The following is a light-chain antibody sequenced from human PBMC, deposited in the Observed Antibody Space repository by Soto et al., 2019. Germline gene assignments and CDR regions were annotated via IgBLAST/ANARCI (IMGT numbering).Light chain of an antibody. CDR3: QHLNNYPLI. J-gene: IGKJ4*01. CDR1: QGISSY. V-gene: IGKV1-9*01. Sequence: DIQLTQSPSFLSASVGDRVTITCRASQGISSYLLWYQQKPGKAPKLLIYEASTLQSGVPSRFSGSGSGTEFTLTISSLQPEDFATYYCQHLNNYPLIFGGGTEVEIK. CDR2: EAS.